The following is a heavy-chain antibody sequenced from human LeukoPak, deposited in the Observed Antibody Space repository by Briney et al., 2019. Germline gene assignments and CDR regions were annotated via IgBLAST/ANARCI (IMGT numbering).Heavy chain of an antibody. Sequence: GGSLRLSCAASGFTFSNYAMNWVRQAPGKGLQWVSSISGSGGSTYYADSVKGRFSISRDDSKNTLYLQVNSLTADDTAVYYCANSGLNRFEYWGQGALVTVSS. CDR2: ISGSGGST. CDR1: GFTFSNYA. D-gene: IGHD2-15*01. J-gene: IGHJ4*02. CDR3: ANSGLNRFEY. V-gene: IGHV3-23*01.